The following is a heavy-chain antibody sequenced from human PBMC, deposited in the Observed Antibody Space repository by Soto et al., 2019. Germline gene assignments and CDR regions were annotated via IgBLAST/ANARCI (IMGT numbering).Heavy chain of an antibody. J-gene: IGHJ2*01. Sequence: SVKVSCKVSGGIFSNYAISWVRQAPGQGLEWMGGIIPIFGKANYAQKLQGRVTITADESTSTAYMEVSSLRSEDTAVYYCASRSGGYHWYFDLWGRGTLVTVSS. CDR1: GGIFSNYA. D-gene: IGHD1-26*01. CDR3: ASRSGGYHWYFDL. V-gene: IGHV1-69*13. CDR2: IIPIFGKA.